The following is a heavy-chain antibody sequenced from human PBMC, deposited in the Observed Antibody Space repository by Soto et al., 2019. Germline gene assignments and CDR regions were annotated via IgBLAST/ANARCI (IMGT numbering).Heavy chain of an antibody. J-gene: IGHJ4*02. Sequence: SETLSLTCTVSGGSISSYYWNWIRQPPGKGLEWIGYIYYSGSTNYNPSLKSRVTISVDTSRDQFSLQLSSVTAADTAVYYCARKSTKNAWYPFDYWGQGTLVTVSS. D-gene: IGHD2-2*01. CDR1: GGSISSYY. CDR3: ARKSTKNAWYPFDY. V-gene: IGHV4-59*01. CDR2: IYYSGST.